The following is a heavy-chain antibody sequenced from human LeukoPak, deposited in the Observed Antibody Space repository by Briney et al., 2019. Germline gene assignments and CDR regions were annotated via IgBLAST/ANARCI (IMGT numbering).Heavy chain of an antibody. Sequence: SEVLSLTCTVSAYSISDGFVWGWIRQAPGKELEWIGSIYHSGTSYYNPSLKSRISMSVDTSKNQFSLNLSSVTAADTAVYYCTRLSHVAGAPKVSWFDPWGQGTLVTVSS. V-gene: IGHV4-38-2*02. J-gene: IGHJ5*02. CDR2: IYHSGTS. CDR1: AYSISDGFV. D-gene: IGHD1-26*01. CDR3: TRLSHVAGAPKVSWFDP.